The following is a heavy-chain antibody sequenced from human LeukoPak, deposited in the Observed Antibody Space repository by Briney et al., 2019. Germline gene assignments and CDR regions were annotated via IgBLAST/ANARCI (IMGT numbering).Heavy chain of an antibody. CDR1: GFTFSSYW. Sequence: GGSLRLSCAASGFTFSSYWMTWVRQAPGKGLEWVANINPDGSATYHVDSVKGRFTISRDNAKNSLFLQMISLRAEDTAVYYCARAINYNFDYWGQGTLVTVSS. CDR3: ARAINYNFDY. V-gene: IGHV3-7*04. CDR2: INPDGSAT. D-gene: IGHD4-11*01. J-gene: IGHJ4*02.